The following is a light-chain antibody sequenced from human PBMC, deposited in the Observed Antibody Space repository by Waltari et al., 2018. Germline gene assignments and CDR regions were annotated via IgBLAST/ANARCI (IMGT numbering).Light chain of an antibody. CDR1: QSVSSY. CDR2: SAS. V-gene: IGKV3-11*01. CDR3: YQHSSGYFT. Sequence: VILTQSPATLSLSPGERATLSCRASQSVSSYLAWYQQKPGQAHRLLIHSASSRATGIPDRFSGSGSGTEFTLTISSLEPEDVGVYHCYQHSSGYFTFGPGTKLDIK. J-gene: IGKJ3*01.